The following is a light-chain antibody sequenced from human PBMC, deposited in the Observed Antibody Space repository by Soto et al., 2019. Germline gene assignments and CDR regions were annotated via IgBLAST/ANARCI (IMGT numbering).Light chain of an antibody. Sequence: EIVLTQSPDTLSLSPGERATLSCRASQSVSSDYLVWYQQKPGLPPRLLIYGASRRATGIPDRFSGSGSGTDFILTISRLEPEDFAVYYYQHYDKTPPSVTLGPGTKVDIK. J-gene: IGKJ3*01. CDR1: QSVSSDY. V-gene: IGKV3-20*01. CDR2: GAS. CDR3: QHYDKTPPSVT.